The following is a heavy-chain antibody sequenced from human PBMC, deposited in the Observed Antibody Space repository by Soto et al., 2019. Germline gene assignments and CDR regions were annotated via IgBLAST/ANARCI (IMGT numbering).Heavy chain of an antibody. J-gene: IGHJ4*02. CDR3: AKVSSSWYAGFFDL. CDR1: GFPFSWYD. D-gene: IGHD6-13*01. V-gene: IGHV3-30-3*01. Sequence: AGSLGLTCSASGFPFSWYDIELLRPGPGKGLEWVAVISYDGSNKYYADSVKGRFTISRDNSKNTLYLQIHTLRAEDTAVYYCAKVSSSWYAGFFDLWGQGTLVTVSS. CDR2: ISYDGSNK.